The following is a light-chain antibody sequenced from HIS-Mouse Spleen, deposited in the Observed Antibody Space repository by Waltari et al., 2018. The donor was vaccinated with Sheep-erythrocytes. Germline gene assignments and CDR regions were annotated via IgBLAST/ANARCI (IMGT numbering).Light chain of an antibody. V-gene: IGLV2-11*01. CDR1: SSDCGGYNY. J-gene: IGLJ1*01. CDR3: CSYAGSYNHV. CDR2: DVS. Sequence: QSALTQPRSVSGSPGQSVTISCTGTSSDCGGYNYVSWYQQHPGKAPKLTIYDVSKRPSGVPDRFSGSKSGNTASLTISGLQAEDEADYYCCSYAGSYNHVFATGTKVTVL.